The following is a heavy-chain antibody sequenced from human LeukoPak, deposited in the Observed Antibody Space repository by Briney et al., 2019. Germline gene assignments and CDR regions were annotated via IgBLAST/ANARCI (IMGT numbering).Heavy chain of an antibody. J-gene: IGHJ6*02. CDR2: INSDGSWT. V-gene: IGHV3-74*01. CDR1: GNYW. D-gene: IGHD3-22*01. CDR3: AKVLGHDSSGYYYYGMDV. Sequence: PGGSLRLSCAASGNYWMHWVRQVPGKGLVWVSHINSDGSWTSYADSVKGRFTISKDNAKNTVYLQMNSLRAEDTAVYYCAKVLGHDSSGYYYYGMDVWGQGTTVTVSS.